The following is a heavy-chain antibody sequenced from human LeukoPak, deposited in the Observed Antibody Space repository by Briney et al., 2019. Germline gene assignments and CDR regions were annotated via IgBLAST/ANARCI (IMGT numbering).Heavy chain of an antibody. J-gene: IGHJ4*02. CDR2: INEDGSIT. Sequence: TGGSLGLSCAVSGFTFRTYWMHWVRQVPGEGLVWVSRINEDGSITNYADSVKGRFSISRDNAKNTLYLQMNSLRAEDTAVYYCGRDLGGRSGYWGQGTLVTVSS. D-gene: IGHD1-26*01. V-gene: IGHV3-74*01. CDR3: GRDLGGRSGY. CDR1: GFTFRTYW.